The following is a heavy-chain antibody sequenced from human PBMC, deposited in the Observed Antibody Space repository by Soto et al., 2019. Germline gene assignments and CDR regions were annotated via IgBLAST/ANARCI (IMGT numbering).Heavy chain of an antibody. Sequence: SETLSLTCAVSGYSITSGYYWGWIRQPPGKGLDWMWTILHTGGTYYNPSLKSRVSMSIDTSKNQFSLRLSSVTAADTAVHYCATVRPHSHSLSCTRGRWFDTWGQGTLVTISS. CDR2: ILHTGGT. V-gene: IGHV4-38-2*01. CDR3: ATVRPHSHSLSCTRGRWFDT. J-gene: IGHJ5*02. D-gene: IGHD3-16*01. CDR1: GYSITSGYY.